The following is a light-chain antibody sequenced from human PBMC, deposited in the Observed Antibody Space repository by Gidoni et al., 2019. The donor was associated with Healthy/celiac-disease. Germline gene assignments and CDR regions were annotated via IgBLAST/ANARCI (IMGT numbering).Light chain of an antibody. Sequence: DIQLTQSPSFLSASVGDRVTITCRASQGISSYLAWYQQKPGKAPKLLIYAASTLQSGVPARFSGSGSGTEFTLTISSLQPEDDATYYCQQLNSYPLTFGGGTKVEIK. CDR3: QQLNSYPLT. V-gene: IGKV1-9*01. CDR2: AAS. CDR1: QGISSY. J-gene: IGKJ4*01.